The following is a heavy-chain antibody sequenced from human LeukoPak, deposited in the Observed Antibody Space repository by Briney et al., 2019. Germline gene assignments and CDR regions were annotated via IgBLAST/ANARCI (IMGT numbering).Heavy chain of an antibody. CDR1: RFTFRSYW. J-gene: IGHJ6*02. Sequence: GGSLRLSCAASRFTFRSYWMNWVRQAPGKGLEWVANIKQDGSEKYYVDSVKGRFTISRDNDKNSLYLQMNSLRAEDTAVYYCARAVSFTYGMDVWRQGTTVTVSS. V-gene: IGHV3-7*01. CDR3: ARAVSFTYGMDV. D-gene: IGHD5/OR15-5a*01. CDR2: IKQDGSEK.